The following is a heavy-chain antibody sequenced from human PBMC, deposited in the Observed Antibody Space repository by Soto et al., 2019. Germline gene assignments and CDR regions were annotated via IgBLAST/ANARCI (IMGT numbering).Heavy chain of an antibody. Sequence: EVQLVESGGGLVKPGGSLRLSCAASGFTFSSYSMNWVRQAPGKGLEWVSSISSSSSYIYYADSVKGRFTISRDNAKNSLYLQMNSLRAEDTAVYYCARDLSGSYPYYYYGMDVWGQGTTGTVSS. CDR1: GFTFSSYS. V-gene: IGHV3-21*01. D-gene: IGHD1-26*01. J-gene: IGHJ6*02. CDR2: ISSSSSYI. CDR3: ARDLSGSYPYYYYGMDV.